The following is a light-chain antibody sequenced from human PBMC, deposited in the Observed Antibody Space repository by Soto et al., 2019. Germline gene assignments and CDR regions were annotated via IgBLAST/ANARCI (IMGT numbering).Light chain of an antibody. CDR2: DAS. CDR3: QHRT. V-gene: IGKV1-5*01. J-gene: IGKJ1*01. Sequence: DIQMTQSPSTLSASVGDRVTITCRASQSISSWLAWYQQKPGTAPKLLIYDASSLESGVPSRFSGSGSGTEFTLTISSLQPDDFATYYCQHRTFGQGTKVEIK. CDR1: QSISSW.